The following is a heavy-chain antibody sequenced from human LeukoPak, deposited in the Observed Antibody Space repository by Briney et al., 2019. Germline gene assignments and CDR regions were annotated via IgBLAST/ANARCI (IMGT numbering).Heavy chain of an antibody. CDR2: ISYDGSNK. D-gene: IGHD1-1*01. J-gene: IGHJ4*02. CDR3: ARDQAGTPLYYFDY. Sequence: PGGSLRLSCAASGFTFSSYAMHWVRQAPGKGLEWVAVISYDGSNKYYADSVKGRFTISRDNSKNTLYLQMNSLRAEDTAVYYCARDQAGTPLYYFDYWGQGTLVTVSS. V-gene: IGHV3-30-3*01. CDR1: GFTFSSYA.